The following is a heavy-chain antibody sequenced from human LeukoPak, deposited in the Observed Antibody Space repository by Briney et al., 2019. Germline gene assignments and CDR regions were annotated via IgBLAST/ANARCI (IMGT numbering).Heavy chain of an antibody. Sequence: SETLSLTCTVSGGSISSSSYYWGWIRQPPGKGLEWIESIYYSGSTYYNPSLKSRVTISVDTSKNQFSLKLSSVTAADTAVYYCTRDQRSGYSGYDYYYYYYMDVWGKGTTVTVSS. D-gene: IGHD5-12*01. J-gene: IGHJ6*03. CDR3: TRDQRSGYSGYDYYYYYYMDV. CDR1: GGSISSSSYY. V-gene: IGHV4-39*07. CDR2: IYYSGST.